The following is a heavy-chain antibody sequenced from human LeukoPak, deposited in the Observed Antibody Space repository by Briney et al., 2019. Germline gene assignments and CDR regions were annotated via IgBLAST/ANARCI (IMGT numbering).Heavy chain of an antibody. Sequence: PGGSLRLSCAASGFTFSDYYMSWIRQAPGKGLEWVSYISSSGSTIYYADSVKGRFTISRDNAKNSLYLQMNSLRAEDTAVYYCARFGLRYSYGSSIGLGMDVWGQGTTVTVSS. D-gene: IGHD5-18*01. V-gene: IGHV3-11*01. J-gene: IGHJ6*02. CDR2: ISSSGSTI. CDR3: ARFGLRYSYGSSIGLGMDV. CDR1: GFTFSDYY.